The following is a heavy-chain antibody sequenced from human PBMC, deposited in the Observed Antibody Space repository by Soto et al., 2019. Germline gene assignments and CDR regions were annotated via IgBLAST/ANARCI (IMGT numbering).Heavy chain of an antibody. V-gene: IGHV4-30-2*01. CDR3: ARWSVSGGAPDY. Sequence: QLQLQESGSGLVKPSQTLSLTCAVSGGSISSGGYSWSWIRQPPGKGLEWIGYIYHSGSTYYNPSLKRRVAISGDRPKTQCSLKLSSVTAADTAVYYCARWSVSGGAPDYLGQGTLVPVSS. J-gene: IGHJ4*02. CDR2: IYHSGST. D-gene: IGHD2-15*01. CDR1: GGSISSGGYS.